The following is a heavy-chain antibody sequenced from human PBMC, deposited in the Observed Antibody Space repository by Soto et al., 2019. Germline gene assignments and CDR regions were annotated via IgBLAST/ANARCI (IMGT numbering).Heavy chain of an antibody. D-gene: IGHD5-18*01. CDR1: GFRLSGYS. V-gene: IGHV3-30-3*01. CDR2: IQHDASNI. J-gene: IGHJ6*02. CDR3: VRVGWGYSFGNGMDG. Sequence: QVQLVESGGGVVQPGGSLRTSCAASGFRLSGYSIHWVRQASGKGLDWVAVIQHDASNIYYADSVKGRFTISRDNSKNMLHLQMNDLTAEDTAVYHCVRVGWGYSFGNGMDGWGQGTTVSVSS.